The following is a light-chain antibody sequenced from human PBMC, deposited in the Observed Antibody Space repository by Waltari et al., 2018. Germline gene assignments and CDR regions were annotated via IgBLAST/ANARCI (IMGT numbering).Light chain of an antibody. V-gene: IGLV2-14*03. J-gene: IGLJ3*02. CDR2: EVN. Sequence: QSALTQPASVSESPGQSITIPCTGSSSDVGGCNYFSWYQQYPGKPPKLIIYEVNKRPSGISNRFAGSKSGNTASLTISGLQAEDEADYFCCSCTTSSTRVFGGGTKLTVL. CDR3: CSCTTSSTRV. CDR1: SSDVGGCNY.